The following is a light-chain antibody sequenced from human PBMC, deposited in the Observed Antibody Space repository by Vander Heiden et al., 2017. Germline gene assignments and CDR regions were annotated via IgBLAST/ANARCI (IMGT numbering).Light chain of an antibody. CDR3: IQALQTALT. J-gene: IGKJ4*01. Sequence: DMVMTQSLLSLPVTQGEPASLSCRSSQSLLHSNGYNYLDWYLQKPGQSPQLLIYLGSNRASGVPDRFSGSGSGTDFTLKISRVEAEDVGVYYCIQALQTALTFGGGTKVEIK. CDR2: LGS. V-gene: IGKV2-28*01. CDR1: QSLLHSNGYNY.